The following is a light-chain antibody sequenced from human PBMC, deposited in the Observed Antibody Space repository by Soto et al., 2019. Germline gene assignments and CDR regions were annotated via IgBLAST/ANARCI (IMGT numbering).Light chain of an antibody. CDR1: QSVSSSY. J-gene: IGKJ1*01. V-gene: IGKV3-20*01. CDR3: QQYGSSHSWT. Sequence: VMTQSPDSLAVSLCERATINRKSSQSVSSSYLAWYQQKPGQAPRLLIYGASSRATGIPDRFSGSGSGTDFTLTISRLEPEDFAVYYCQQYGSSHSWTFGQGTKVDIK. CDR2: GAS.